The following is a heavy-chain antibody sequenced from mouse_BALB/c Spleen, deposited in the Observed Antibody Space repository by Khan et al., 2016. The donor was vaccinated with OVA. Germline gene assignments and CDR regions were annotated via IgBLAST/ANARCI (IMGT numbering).Heavy chain of an antibody. CDR1: GYTFSSYW. J-gene: IGHJ3*01. CDR3: ARGNYYGSSSWFGY. Sequence: QVQLKQSGAELMMPGASVKISCKATGYTFSSYWIEWVKQRPGHGLEWIGEILPGSGRNNYNEKFKGKATFTADTSSNTAYMQLSSLTSEDSAVYYCARGNYYGSSSWFGYWGQGTLVTVSA. V-gene: IGHV1-9*01. D-gene: IGHD1-1*01. CDR2: ILPGSGRN.